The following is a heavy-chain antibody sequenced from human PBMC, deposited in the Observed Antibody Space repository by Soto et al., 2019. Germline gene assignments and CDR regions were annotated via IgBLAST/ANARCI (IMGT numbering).Heavy chain of an antibody. J-gene: IGHJ6*02. V-gene: IGHV4-34*01. CDR1: GGSFSGYY. Sequence: QVQLQQWGAGLLKPSETLSLTCAVYGGSFSGYYWSWIRQPPGKGLEWIGEINHSGSTNYNPSLKSRATISVDTSKNQFSLKLSSVTAADTAVYYCARGTGFGELSRGYRPHYYYYYGMDVWGQGTTVTVSS. CDR2: INHSGST. CDR3: ARGTGFGELSRGYRPHYYYYYGMDV. D-gene: IGHD3-10*01.